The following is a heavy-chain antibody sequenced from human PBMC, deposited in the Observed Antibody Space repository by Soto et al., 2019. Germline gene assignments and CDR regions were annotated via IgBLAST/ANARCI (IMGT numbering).Heavy chain of an antibody. J-gene: IGHJ4*02. Sequence: ALRPSCAGSGFTVSSYDMSWVRQAPGKGLEWVSALYSGGRTYYADSVKGRFTISRDNSKNTLYLQMNSLRAEDTAVYYCAKARAQYYDFWSGYPVDYWGQGTLVTVSS. D-gene: IGHD3-3*01. CDR2: LYSGGRT. V-gene: IGHV3-53*01. CDR1: GFTVSSYD. CDR3: AKARAQYYDFWSGYPVDY.